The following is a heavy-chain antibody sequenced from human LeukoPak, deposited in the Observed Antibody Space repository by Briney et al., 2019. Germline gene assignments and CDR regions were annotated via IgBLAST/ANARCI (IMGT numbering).Heavy chain of an antibody. CDR3: AKHYGSGSYLATSIDY. V-gene: IGHV3-20*04. Sequence: GGSLRLSCAASGFTFDDYGMSWVRQAPGKGLEWVSGINWNGGSTGYADSVKGRFTISRDNSKNTLYLQMNSLRAEDTAVYYCAKHYGSGSYLATSIDYWGQGTLVTVSS. CDR1: GFTFDDYG. D-gene: IGHD3-10*01. J-gene: IGHJ4*02. CDR2: INWNGGST.